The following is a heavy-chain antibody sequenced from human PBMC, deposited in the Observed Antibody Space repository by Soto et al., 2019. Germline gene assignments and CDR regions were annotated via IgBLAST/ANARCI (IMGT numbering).Heavy chain of an antibody. CDR3: ARHVWLES. J-gene: IGHJ5*02. V-gene: IGHV3-53*01. Sequence: GESLKISCAGSGFDVSSNSMNWVRQAPGKGLEWLSLIHSDGNTKYADSVKGRFTISRDSSENTVYLQMTSLRAEDTAVYYCARHVWLESWGQGTLVTVSS. D-gene: IGHD5-12*01. CDR2: IHSDGNT. CDR1: GFDVSSNS.